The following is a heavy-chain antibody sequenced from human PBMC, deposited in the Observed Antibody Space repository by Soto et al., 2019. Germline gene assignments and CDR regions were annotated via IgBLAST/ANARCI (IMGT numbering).Heavy chain of an antibody. Sequence: EVQLVESGGGLVQPGRSLRLSCAASGFTFDDYAMHWVRQAPGKGLEWVSGISWNSGSIGYADSVKGRFTISRDNAKNSLYLQMNSLRAEDTALYYCAKSVPYDFWSGHIWFDPWGQGTLVTVSS. CDR2: ISWNSGSI. J-gene: IGHJ5*02. CDR1: GFTFDDYA. V-gene: IGHV3-9*01. D-gene: IGHD3-3*01. CDR3: AKSVPYDFWSGHIWFDP.